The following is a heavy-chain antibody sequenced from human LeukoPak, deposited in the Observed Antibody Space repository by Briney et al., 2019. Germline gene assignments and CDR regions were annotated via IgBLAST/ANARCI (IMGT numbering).Heavy chain of an antibody. Sequence: GGSLRLSCAASGFTFSSYGMHWVRQAPGKGLEWVAFIQYDGSNKYYADSVKGRFTISRDNSKNTLYLQMNSLRAEDTAVYYCAKEGSVRGDIDYWGQGTLVTVSS. J-gene: IGHJ4*02. V-gene: IGHV3-30*02. CDR2: IQYDGSNK. CDR1: GFTFSSYG. D-gene: IGHD3-10*02. CDR3: AKEGSVRGDIDY.